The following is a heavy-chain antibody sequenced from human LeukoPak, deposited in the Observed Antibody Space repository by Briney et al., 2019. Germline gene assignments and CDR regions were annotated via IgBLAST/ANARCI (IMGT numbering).Heavy chain of an antibody. J-gene: IGHJ3*02. D-gene: IGHD4-23*01. CDR2: IYTSGST. Sequence: SETLSLTCTVSGVSISSYYWSWIRQPAGKGLEWLGRIYTSGSTNYNPSLKSRVTMSVDTSKNQFSLKLSSVTAADTAVYYCARVRDYGGNSPYAFDIWGQGTMVTVSS. V-gene: IGHV4-4*07. CDR1: GVSISSYY. CDR3: ARVRDYGGNSPYAFDI.